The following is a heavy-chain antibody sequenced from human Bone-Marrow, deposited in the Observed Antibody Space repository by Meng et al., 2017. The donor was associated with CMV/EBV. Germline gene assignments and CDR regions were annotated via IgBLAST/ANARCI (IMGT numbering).Heavy chain of an antibody. D-gene: IGHD3-16*01. CDR3: TKDVKFGDFDY. J-gene: IGHJ4*02. CDR1: GFTFSSFG. Sequence: GESLKISCAASGFTFSSFGMHGVRQAPGKGLEWGAFILYDGSNEYYADSVKGRFIIFRDNSKNTLYLQMNSLKPEATAVFYCTKDVKFGDFDYWGQGTRVTGSS. V-gene: IGHV3-30*18. CDR2: ILYDGSNE.